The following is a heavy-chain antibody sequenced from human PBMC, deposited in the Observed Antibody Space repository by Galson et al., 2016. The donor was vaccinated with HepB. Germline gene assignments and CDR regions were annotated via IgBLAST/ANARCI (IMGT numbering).Heavy chain of an antibody. J-gene: IGHJ3*02. D-gene: IGHD3-10*01. CDR2: ISGSGGNT. V-gene: IGHV3-23*01. Sequence: SLRLSCAASTFTFRSYAMNWVRQAPGKGLEWVSGISGSGGNTYYADSVKGRFTISRDNSKNTLYLQVNSLRAEDTALYYCAKGGQWFDPMRSAFDIWGQGTMVTVSS. CDR1: TFTFRSYA. CDR3: AKGGQWFDPMRSAFDI.